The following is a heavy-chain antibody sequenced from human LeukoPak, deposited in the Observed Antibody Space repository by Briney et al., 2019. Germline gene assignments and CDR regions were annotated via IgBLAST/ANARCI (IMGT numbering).Heavy chain of an antibody. Sequence: SETLSLTCAVSVYSISSDYYWGWIRQPPGKGLEWIGSVHYTGTTYYNPSLKSRVTISVDTSKNQFSLRLSSVTAADTAVYYCDRVGSYWFDPWGLGTLVTISS. J-gene: IGHJ5*02. CDR3: DRVGSYWFDP. CDR2: VHYTGTT. CDR1: VYSISSDYY. V-gene: IGHV4-38-2*01. D-gene: IGHD1-26*01.